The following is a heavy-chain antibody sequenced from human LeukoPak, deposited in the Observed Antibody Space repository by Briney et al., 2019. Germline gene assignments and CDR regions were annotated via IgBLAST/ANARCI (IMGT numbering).Heavy chain of an antibody. V-gene: IGHV3-11*01. CDR1: GFTFSNYY. CDR2: ISSSAITM. J-gene: IGHJ4*02. D-gene: IGHD1-7*01. Sequence: GGSLRLSCAASGFTFSNYYISWIRQAPGKGLEWVSYISSSAITMYYADSVKGRFTISRDNAKNSLYLQMNSLRAEDTAVYYCARANNWNYPYYFDYWGQGTLVTVSS. CDR3: ARANNWNYPYYFDY.